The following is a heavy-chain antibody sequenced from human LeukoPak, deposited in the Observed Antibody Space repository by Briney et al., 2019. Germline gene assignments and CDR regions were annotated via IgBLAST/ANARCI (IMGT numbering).Heavy chain of an antibody. D-gene: IGHD6-13*01. J-gene: IGHJ3*01. V-gene: IGHV4-39*07. CDR2: IYYSGST. CDR3: VTSIALAGWGGFDV. CDR1: GGSISSSSYY. Sequence: SETLSLTCTVSGGSISSSSYYWGWFRQPPGKGLEWIGSIYYSGSTYYNPSLKSRVTISVDTSKNQFSLKLNSVTVADTAFYYCVTSIALAGWGGFDVWGQGRMVTVSS.